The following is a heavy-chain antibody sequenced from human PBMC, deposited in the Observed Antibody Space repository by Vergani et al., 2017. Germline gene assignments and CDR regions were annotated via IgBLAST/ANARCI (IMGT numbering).Heavy chain of an antibody. J-gene: IGHJ1*01. CDR2: ISYDGTQK. D-gene: IGHD1-1*01. Sequence: QVHLVESVGGVVQPGRSLRLSCVVSGFTSSYYGMHGVRQAPGKGLEWVAVISYDGTQKYYADSVKGRFTISRDNSKSTLYLQMNSLRTEDTAVYYCATKSCGTPGCQIGYFREWGQGTLVTVSS. CDR3: ATKSCGTPGCQIGYFRE. V-gene: IGHV3-30*03. CDR1: GFTSSYYG.